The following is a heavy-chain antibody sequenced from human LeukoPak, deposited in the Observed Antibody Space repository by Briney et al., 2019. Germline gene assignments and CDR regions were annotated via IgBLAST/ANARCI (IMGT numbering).Heavy chain of an antibody. CDR3: ARVGYCSTTSCYWRAFDY. J-gene: IGHJ4*02. CDR1: GFTFSSHW. CDR2: INQDGSEQ. D-gene: IGHD2-2*01. Sequence: GGSLRLSCAASGFTFSSHWMSWVRQAPGKGLEWVANINQDGSEQYYVDSVKGRFTISRDNAKNSLYLQMNSLRAEDTVVYYCARVGYCSTTSCYWRAFDYWGQGTLVTVSS. V-gene: IGHV3-7*01.